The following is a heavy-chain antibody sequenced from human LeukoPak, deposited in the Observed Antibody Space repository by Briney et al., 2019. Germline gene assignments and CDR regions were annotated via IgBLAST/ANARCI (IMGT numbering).Heavy chain of an antibody. Sequence: GGSLRLSCAASGFTVITNDMTWVRQAAGEGLQWVSVLYSDGNTKYADSVQGRFTISSDNSKNTLYLEINSLSPDDTAVYYCARGVEPLAANTLAYWGQGTLVTVSS. D-gene: IGHD1-14*01. CDR3: ARGVEPLAANTLAY. J-gene: IGHJ4*02. CDR1: GFTVITND. V-gene: IGHV3-53*01. CDR2: LYSDGNT.